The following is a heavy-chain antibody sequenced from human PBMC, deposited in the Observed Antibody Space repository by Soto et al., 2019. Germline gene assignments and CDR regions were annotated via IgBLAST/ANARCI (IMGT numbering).Heavy chain of an antibody. CDR2: IIPIFGTA. Sequence: QVQLVQSGAEVKKPGSSVKVSCKASGGTFSSYAISWVRQAPGQGLEWMGGIIPIFGTANYAQKFQGRVTITADESTSTAYMELSSLRSEDTAVYYCARSRCVTMPLDYYYGMDVWGQGTTVTVSS. D-gene: IGHD2-2*01. CDR3: ARSRCVTMPLDYYYGMDV. J-gene: IGHJ6*02. CDR1: GGTFSSYA. V-gene: IGHV1-69*01.